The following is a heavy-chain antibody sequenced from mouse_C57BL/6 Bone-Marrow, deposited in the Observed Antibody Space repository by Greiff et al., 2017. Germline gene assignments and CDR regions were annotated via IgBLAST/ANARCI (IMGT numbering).Heavy chain of an antibody. CDR3: ARNDGYPHYYAMDY. D-gene: IGHD2-3*01. CDR2: IDPSDSYT. J-gene: IGHJ4*01. CDR1: GYTFTSYW. V-gene: IGHV1-69*01. Sequence: VQLRQPGAELVMPGASVKLSCKASGYTFTSYWMHWVKQRPGQGLEWIGEIDPSDSYTNYNQKFKGKSTLTVDKSSSTAYMQLSSLTSEDSAVYYCARNDGYPHYYAMDYWGQGTSVTVSS.